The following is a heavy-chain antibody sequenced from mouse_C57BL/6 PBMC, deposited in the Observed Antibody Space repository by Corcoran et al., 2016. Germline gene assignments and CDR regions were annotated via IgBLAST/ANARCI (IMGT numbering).Heavy chain of an antibody. J-gene: IGHJ4*01. CDR1: GYTFTDYY. CDR3: ARGPQYYYAMDY. V-gene: IGHV1-75*01. CDR2: IFPGSGST. Sequence: QVQLQQSGPELVKPRASVKISCQSSGYTFTDYYINWVKKRPVQGLEWIGWIFPGSGSTYYNEKLKGKATLTVDKSSSTAYMLLSSLTSEDSSVYFCARGPQYYYAMDYWGQGTSVTVSA. D-gene: IGHD6-1*01.